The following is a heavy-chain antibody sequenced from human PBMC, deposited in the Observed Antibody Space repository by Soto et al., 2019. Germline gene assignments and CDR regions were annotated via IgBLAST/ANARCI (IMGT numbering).Heavy chain of an antibody. CDR1: GGSISSSSYY. CDR3: VRHKCHGVEDWFDP. D-gene: IGHD2-8*01. Sequence: SETLSLTCTVSGGSISSSSYYWGWIRQPPGKGLEWIGNIYYSGSTYYNPSLKSRVTISVDTSKNQFSLKLRSVTAADTAVYYCVRHKCHGVEDWFDPWGQGILVTVS. V-gene: IGHV4-39*01. CDR2: IYYSGST. J-gene: IGHJ5*01.